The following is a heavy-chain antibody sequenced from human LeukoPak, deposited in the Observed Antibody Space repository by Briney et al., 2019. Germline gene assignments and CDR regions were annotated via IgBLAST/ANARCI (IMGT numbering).Heavy chain of an antibody. J-gene: IGHJ3*02. CDR3: ARHEWGITNAFDI. V-gene: IGHV4-39*01. Sequence: PSETLSLTCSVSGGSMSSSSYSWAWIRQPPGKGLEWIGSIYYSGTTYYNPSLKSRVTISVGTSKNQFSLKLRSVTAADTAVYYCARHEWGITNAFDIWGQGTMVTVSS. D-gene: IGHD1-14*01. CDR1: GGSMSSSSYS. CDR2: IYYSGTT.